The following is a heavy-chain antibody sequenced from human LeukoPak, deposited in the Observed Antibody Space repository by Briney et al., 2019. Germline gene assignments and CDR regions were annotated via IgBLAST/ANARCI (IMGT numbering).Heavy chain of an antibody. CDR3: ARVQYYYDSSGRVPYYFDY. V-gene: IGHV4-38-2*02. D-gene: IGHD3-22*01. Sequence: SETLSLTCTVSGYSISSGYYWGWIRQPPGEGLEWIGSIYHSGSTYYNPSHKSRVTISVDTSKNQFSLKLSSVTAADTAVYYCARVQYYYDSSGRVPYYFDYWGQGTLVTVSS. J-gene: IGHJ4*02. CDR1: GYSISSGYY. CDR2: IYHSGST.